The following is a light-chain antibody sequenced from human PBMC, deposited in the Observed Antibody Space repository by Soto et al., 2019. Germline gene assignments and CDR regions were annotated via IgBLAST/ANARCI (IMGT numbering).Light chain of an antibody. Sequence: EIQVTQSPSFLSASVGDRVTITCRASQGISSDLAWYQQNPGKAPKLLIYAASTLQNGVPSTFSGSGSGTEFTLTISSLEPEDFATYYCQHYTRYPWTFGQGTKVDIK. V-gene: IGKV1-9*01. CDR2: AAS. J-gene: IGKJ1*01. CDR3: QHYTRYPWT. CDR1: QGISSD.